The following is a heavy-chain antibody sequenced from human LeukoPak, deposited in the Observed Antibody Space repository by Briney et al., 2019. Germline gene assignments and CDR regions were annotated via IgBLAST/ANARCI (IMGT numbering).Heavy chain of an antibody. CDR1: GGSISSYY. D-gene: IGHD3-22*01. Sequence: SETLSLTCTVSGGSISSYYWSWIRQPAGKGLEWIGRIYTSGSTNYNPSLKSRVTMSVDTSKNQFSLKLSSVTAADTAVYYCARGLRGRLKVRYDSSGYYYYDYWGQGTLVTVSS. V-gene: IGHV4-4*07. CDR2: IYTSGST. CDR3: ARGLRGRLKVRYDSSGYYYYDY. J-gene: IGHJ4*02.